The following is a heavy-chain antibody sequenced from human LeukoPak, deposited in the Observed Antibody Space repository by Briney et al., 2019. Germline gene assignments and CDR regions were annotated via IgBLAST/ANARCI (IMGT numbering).Heavy chain of an antibody. CDR3: ARGQILYGGNSGSLND. J-gene: IGHJ4*02. D-gene: IGHD4-23*01. CDR1: GFTFSSYW. Sequence: PGGSLRLSCAASGFTFSSYWMYWVRQAPGKGLEWVASIKQDESEKYYGDSVKGRFAVSRDNAKNSLFLQMNSLRAEDTAVYYCARGQILYGGNSGSLNDWGQGTLVTVSS. CDR2: IKQDESEK. V-gene: IGHV3-7*01.